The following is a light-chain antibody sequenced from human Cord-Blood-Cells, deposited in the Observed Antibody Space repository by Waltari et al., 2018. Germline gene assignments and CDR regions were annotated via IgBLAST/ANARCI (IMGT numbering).Light chain of an antibody. J-gene: IGLJ1*01. V-gene: IGLV2-14*01. CDR3: SSYTSSSTYV. Sequence: QSALTQPASVSGSPGHSITLPCTGTSSDVGGYNYVSWYQQHPGKAPKLMIYYLSNRPLGVSNRFSGSKSGNTASLTISGLQAEDEADYYCSSYTSSSTYVFGTGTKVTVL. CDR1: SSDVGGYNY. CDR2: YLS.